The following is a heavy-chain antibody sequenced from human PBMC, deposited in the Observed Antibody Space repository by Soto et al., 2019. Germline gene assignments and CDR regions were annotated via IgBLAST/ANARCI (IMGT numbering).Heavy chain of an antibody. CDR3: ALFLAVGDYYSGMDV. V-gene: IGHV1-69*06. CDR2: IIPIFGTA. CDR1: GGTFSSYA. J-gene: IGHJ6*01. D-gene: IGHD2-15*01. Sequence: SVKVSCEASGGTFSSYAISWVRQAPGQGLEWMGGIIPIFGTANYAQKFQGRVTITADKSTSTAYMELSSLRSEDTAVYYCALFLAVGDYYSGMDVWGQGTTVTV.